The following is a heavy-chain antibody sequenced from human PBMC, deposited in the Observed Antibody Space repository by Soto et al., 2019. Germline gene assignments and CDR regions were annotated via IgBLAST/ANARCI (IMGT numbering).Heavy chain of an antibody. Sequence: PVGSLRLSCAASGFTVSSNYMSWVRQAPGKGLEWVSVIYSGGSTYYADSVKGRFTISRDNSKNTLYLQMNSLRAEDTAVYYCARGPPPRIAAAGTLFSSYYFDYWGQGTLVTVSS. CDR2: IYSGGST. J-gene: IGHJ4*02. D-gene: IGHD6-13*01. V-gene: IGHV3-53*01. CDR1: GFTVSSNY. CDR3: ARGPPPRIAAAGTLFSSYYFDY.